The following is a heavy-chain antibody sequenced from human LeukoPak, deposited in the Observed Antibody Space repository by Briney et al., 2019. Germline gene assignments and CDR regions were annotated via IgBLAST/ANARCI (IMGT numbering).Heavy chain of an antibody. CDR2: INASGRTT. CDR3: ARDLEED. J-gene: IGHJ4*02. V-gene: IGHV3-48*04. Sequence: GGSLRLSCLASGLTLSNYGMNWVRQAPGKGLEWLSYINASGRTTYYADSVKGRFSMSRDNANNSVFLEMSSLRVDDTALYYCARDLEEDWGQGTLVTVSS. CDR1: GLTLSNYG.